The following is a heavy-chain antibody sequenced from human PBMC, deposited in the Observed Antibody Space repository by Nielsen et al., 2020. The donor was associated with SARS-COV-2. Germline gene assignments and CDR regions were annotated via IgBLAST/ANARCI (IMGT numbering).Heavy chain of an antibody. CDR1: GFTSTTFA. CDR2: IRGTDNDT. CDR3: AKGTGN. J-gene: IGHJ4*02. Sequence: GGSLRLSCAGSGFTSTTFAMNWARQAPGKGLEWVSGIRGTDNDTYYADSVKGRFTISRDNSKNTLYLQMDSLRVDDTAVYYCAKGTGNWGQGIQVTASS. V-gene: IGHV3-23*01. D-gene: IGHD3-10*01.